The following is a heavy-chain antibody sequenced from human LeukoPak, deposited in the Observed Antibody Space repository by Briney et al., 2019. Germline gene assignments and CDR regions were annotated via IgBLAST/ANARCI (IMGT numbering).Heavy chain of an antibody. CDR1: GFTFSSYA. CDR2: ISGGGDST. J-gene: IGHJ5*02. V-gene: IGHV3-23*01. D-gene: IGHD2-2*02. Sequence: GSLRLSCAASGFTFSSYAMSWVRQAPGKGLEWVSAISGGGDSTYYADSVKGRFTISRDNSKNTLYLQMNSLRVEDTAVYYCAKGVLGLIVPAAIPRSWFDPWGQGTRVTVSS. CDR3: AKGVLGLIVPAAIPRSWFDP.